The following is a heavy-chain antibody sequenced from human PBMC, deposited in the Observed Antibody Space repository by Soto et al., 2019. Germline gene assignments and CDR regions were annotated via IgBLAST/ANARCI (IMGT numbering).Heavy chain of an antibody. J-gene: IGHJ2*01. CDR1: GGSISSGGSS. Sequence: QLQLQESGSGLVKPSQTLSLTCAVSGGSISSGGSSWSWIRQPPGKGLEWIGYIDHSGSTYYNPSLKSRVKISEARSKHQFSLKLSSVTAEDTAVYYCASDSPYGGNVVKWYFALRGRGTLLTLSS. D-gene: IGHD4-17*01. V-gene: IGHV4-30-2*01. CDR3: ASDSPYGGNVVKWYFAL. CDR2: IDHSGST.